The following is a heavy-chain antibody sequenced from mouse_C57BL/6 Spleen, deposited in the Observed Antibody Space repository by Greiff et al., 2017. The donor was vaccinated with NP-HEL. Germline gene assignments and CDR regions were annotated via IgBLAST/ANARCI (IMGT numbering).Heavy chain of an antibody. CDR3: ARILQYFDY. Sequence: VQLQQSGPELVKPGASVKISCKASGYTFTDYYMNWVKQSHGKSLEWIGDINPNNGGTSYNQKFKGKATLTVDKSSSTAYMELRSLTSEDSAVYYCARILQYFDYWGQGTTLTVSS. CDR2: INPNNGGT. J-gene: IGHJ2*01. CDR1: GYTFTDYY. V-gene: IGHV1-26*01.